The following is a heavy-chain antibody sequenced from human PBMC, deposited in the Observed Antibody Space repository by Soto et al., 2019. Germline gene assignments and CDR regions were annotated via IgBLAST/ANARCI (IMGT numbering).Heavy chain of an antibody. CDR2: IYYSGST. D-gene: IGHD3-9*01. CDR3: ARGYYDILPGYLYYFDY. CDR1: GGSISSGGYY. V-gene: IGHV4-31*03. J-gene: IGHJ4*02. Sequence: TLSLTCTVSGGSISSGGYYWSWIRQHPGKGLEWIGYIYYSGSTYYNPSLKSRVTISVDTSKNQFSLKLSSVTAADTDVYYCARGYYDILPGYLYYFDYWGQGNLVTVSS.